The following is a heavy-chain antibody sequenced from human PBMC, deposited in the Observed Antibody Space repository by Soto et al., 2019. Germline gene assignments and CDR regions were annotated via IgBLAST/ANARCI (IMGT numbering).Heavy chain of an antibody. D-gene: IGHD3-16*01. CDR3: ARTPAAMITDRYNWFDS. CDR2: ISYSGDRQ. Sequence: GGSLRLSCVASGFTFADYAMHWVRRIPGMGLEWVAVISYSGDRQYYAESVKGRFTISRDNSKKTLYLQMFSLTSEDSAVFYCARTPAAMITDRYNWFDSWGPGTQVTVSS. V-gene: IGHV3-30*01. CDR1: GFTFADYA. J-gene: IGHJ5*01.